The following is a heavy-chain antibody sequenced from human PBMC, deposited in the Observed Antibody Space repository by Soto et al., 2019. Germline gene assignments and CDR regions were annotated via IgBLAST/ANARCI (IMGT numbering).Heavy chain of an antibody. Sequence: QVQLVQSGAEVREPGSSVKVSCEASGGTFRSYAINWVRQAPGQGLEWMGGIIPMFGKPNYAEKFLGRVTISADESTRTAYMEVTRLKSEDTAVYYCARNMETNYFYCMDVWGLGTTVTVSS. CDR2: IIPMFGKP. CDR1: GGTFRSYA. CDR3: ARNMETNYFYCMDV. D-gene: IGHD2-8*01. V-gene: IGHV1-69*01. J-gene: IGHJ6*02.